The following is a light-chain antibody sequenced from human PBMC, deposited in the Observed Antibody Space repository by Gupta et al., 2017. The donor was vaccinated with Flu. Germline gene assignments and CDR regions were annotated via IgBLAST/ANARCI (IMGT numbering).Light chain of an antibody. CDR1: SSNIGACYD. J-gene: IGLJ3*02. Sequence: QSVLTQPPSVSGAPGQSVTIPCTGSSSNIGACYDVHWYQQLPGTAPKLLIYGNTNRPSGVPDRFSGSRSGTSASLAITGLQAEDEADYYCQSFDSSLSGGVFGGGTKLTVL. CDR3: QSFDSSLSGGV. V-gene: IGLV1-40*01. CDR2: GNT.